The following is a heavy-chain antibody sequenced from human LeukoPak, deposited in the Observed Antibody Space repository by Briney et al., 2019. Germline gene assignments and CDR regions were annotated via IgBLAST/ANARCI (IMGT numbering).Heavy chain of an antibody. CDR1: GFPFSSYA. CDR2: ISYDGSNK. V-gene: IGHV3-30-3*01. Sequence: GGSLRLSCAASGFPFSSYAMHWVRQAPGRGLEWVAVISYDGSNKYYADSVKGRFTISRDNSKNTLYLQMNSLRAEDTAVYYCRKVVAFDAFDIWGQGTMVTVSS. D-gene: IGHD3-22*01. J-gene: IGHJ3*02. CDR3: RKVVAFDAFDI.